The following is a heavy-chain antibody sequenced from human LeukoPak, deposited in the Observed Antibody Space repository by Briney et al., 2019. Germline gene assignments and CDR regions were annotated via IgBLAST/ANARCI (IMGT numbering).Heavy chain of an antibody. CDR1: GFTFSSYA. V-gene: IGHV3-23*01. Sequence: GGSLRLSCAASGFTFSSYAMSWVRQAPGRGLEWVSAISGSGGSTYYADSVKGRFTISRDNSKNTLYLQMNSLKTEDTAVYYCTVTPSRQDYWGQGTLVTVSS. D-gene: IGHD1-14*01. CDR3: TVTPSRQDY. J-gene: IGHJ4*02. CDR2: ISGSGGST.